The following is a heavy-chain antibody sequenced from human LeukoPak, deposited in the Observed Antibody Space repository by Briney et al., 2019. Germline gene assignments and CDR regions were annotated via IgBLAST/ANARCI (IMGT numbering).Heavy chain of an antibody. CDR3: ARSVGTQYFDS. D-gene: IGHD1-14*01. CDR2: INVGNGNT. J-gene: IGHJ4*02. Sequence: AASVKVSCKASGYTFTRYAIHWVRQAPGQRLEWMGWINVGNGNTQYSQDFQGRVTITRDTSASTAYMELSSLRSDDMAVYYCARSVGTQYFDSWGQGTLVTLSS. CDR1: GYTFTRYA. V-gene: IGHV1-3*03.